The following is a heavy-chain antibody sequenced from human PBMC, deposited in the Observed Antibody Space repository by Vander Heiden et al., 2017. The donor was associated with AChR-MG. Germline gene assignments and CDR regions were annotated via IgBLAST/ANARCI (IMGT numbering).Heavy chain of an antibody. V-gene: IGHV3-49*04. CDR2: IRSKAYGGTT. CDR1: GFTFGDYA. D-gene: IGHD1-1*01. J-gene: IGHJ4*02. CDR3: TRRPTHDIYYFDY. Sequence: EVQLVESGGGLVQPGRSLRLSCTASGFTFGDYAVSWVRQAPGKGLEWVGFIRSKAYGGTTEYAASVKGRFTISRDDSKSIAYLQMNSLKTEDTAVYYCTRRPTHDIYYFDYWGQGTLVTVSS.